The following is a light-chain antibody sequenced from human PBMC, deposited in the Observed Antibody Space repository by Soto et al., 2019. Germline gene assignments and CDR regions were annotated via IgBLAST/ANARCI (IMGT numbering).Light chain of an antibody. CDR3: QHYNSYPCT. Sequence: DIQMTQSPSTLSASVGDRVTITCRASQSISSWLAWYQQKPGKAPKLMIYDASSLQSGVPATFSGSGSGTEFTLTISSLQPDDFATYYCQHYNSYPCTFGQGTKVESK. V-gene: IGKV1-5*01. CDR2: DAS. CDR1: QSISSW. J-gene: IGKJ1*01.